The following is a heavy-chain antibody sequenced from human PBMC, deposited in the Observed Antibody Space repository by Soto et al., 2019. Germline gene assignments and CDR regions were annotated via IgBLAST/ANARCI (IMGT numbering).Heavy chain of an antibody. J-gene: IGHJ1*01. CDR2: IRSKPNSYAT. V-gene: IGHV3-73*02. Sequence: EVQLVESGGGLVQPGGSLKLSCAASGFTFSGSAMHWVRQASGKGLEWVGRIRSKPNSYATAYAASVKVRFTISRDDSKNTAYLQMNSLKTEDTAVYYCTLNYYDSSGYFANEYFQHWGQGTLVTVSS. CDR3: TLNYYDSSGYFANEYFQH. D-gene: IGHD3-22*01. CDR1: GFTFSGSA.